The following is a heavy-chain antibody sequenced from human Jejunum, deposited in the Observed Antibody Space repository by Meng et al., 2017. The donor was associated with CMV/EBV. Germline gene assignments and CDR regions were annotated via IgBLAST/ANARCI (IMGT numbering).Heavy chain of an antibody. CDR3: ARWFDP. CDR1: GDSISGGGYY. V-gene: IGHV4-61*08. CDR2: MYNSGTT. Sequence: QLQESGPGLVKPSETLSLTCTVSGDSISGGGYYWMWIRQTPERGLEWIGNMYNSGTTTYNPSLRSRVSISMNLSQNQFSLNLNSMTAADTAVYYCARWFDPWGQGILVTVSS. J-gene: IGHJ5*02.